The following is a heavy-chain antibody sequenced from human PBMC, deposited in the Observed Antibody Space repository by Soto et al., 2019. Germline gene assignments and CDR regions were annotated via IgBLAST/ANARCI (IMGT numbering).Heavy chain of an antibody. CDR3: ARPFNVGWI. V-gene: IGHV4-39*01. J-gene: IGHJ1*01. Sequence: QLQLQESGPGLLKPSETLSLTCAVSGGSVGSTSYYWGWFRQPLGKGLEWIGSIHFGGTTYYNASLNSRVTMSVDTFRNQVLLCLTSVTTEDTAVYYCARPFNVGWIWGQGTLVTVSS. CDR1: GGSVGSTSYY. D-gene: IGHD1-26*01. CDR2: IHFGGTT.